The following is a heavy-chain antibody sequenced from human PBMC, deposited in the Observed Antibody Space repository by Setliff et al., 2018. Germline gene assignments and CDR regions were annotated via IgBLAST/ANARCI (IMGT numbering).Heavy chain of an antibody. V-gene: IGHV3-15*07. J-gene: IGHJ3*01. Sequence: GGSLRLSCAASGFTFSTAWMNWVRQAPGKGLEWVGRIKGKNDGLATDYAEPVKGRFTISRDDSKNTLYLQMNSLKTEDTAVYYCTTDPSPTFGGVIGAAFDFWGQGTMVTVSS. CDR2: IKGKNDGLAT. D-gene: IGHD3-16*01. CDR3: TTDPSPTFGGVIGAAFDF. CDR1: GFTFSTAW.